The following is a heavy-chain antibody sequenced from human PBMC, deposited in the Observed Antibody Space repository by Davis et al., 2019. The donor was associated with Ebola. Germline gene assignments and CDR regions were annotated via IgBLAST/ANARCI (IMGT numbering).Heavy chain of an antibody. CDR2: TYYASKWYN. V-gene: IGHV6-1*01. CDR3: ARGWLRSAFDQ. CDR1: GDSVSGSSGA. J-gene: IGHJ4*02. Sequence: HPQTLSLTRAISGDSVSGSSGAWNWIRQSPSRGLEWLGRTYYASKWYNESALSVKSRITISADTAKNQLSLHLNSVTPEDPAVYYCARGWLRSAFDQWGQGTLVTVSS. D-gene: IGHD5-12*01.